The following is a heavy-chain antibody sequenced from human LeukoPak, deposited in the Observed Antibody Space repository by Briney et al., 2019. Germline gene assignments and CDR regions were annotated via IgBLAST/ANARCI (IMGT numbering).Heavy chain of an antibody. V-gene: IGHV1-2*04. CDR3: ARGAPSYCSSTSCLAYYFDY. CDR2: INPNSGGT. J-gene: IGHJ4*02. Sequence: ASVNVSCKASGYTFTDYYMHWVRQAPAQGLEWMGWINPNSGGTNYAQKLQGWVTMTRDTSISTAYMELSRLRSDDTAVYYCARGAPSYCSSTSCLAYYFDYWGQGTLVTVSS. CDR1: GYTFTDYY. D-gene: IGHD2-2*01.